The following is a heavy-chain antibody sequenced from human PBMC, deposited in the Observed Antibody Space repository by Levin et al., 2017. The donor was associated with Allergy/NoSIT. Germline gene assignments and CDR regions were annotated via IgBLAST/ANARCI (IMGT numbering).Heavy chain of an antibody. CDR2: INHSGST. Sequence: SQTLSLTCAVYGGSFSGYYWSWIRQPPGKGLEWIGEINHSGSTNYNPSLKSRVTISVDTSKNQFSLKLSSVTAADTAVYYCARGGRYCSSTSCHVYYYYYYMDVWGKGTTVTVSS. CDR1: GGSFSGYY. CDR3: ARGGRYCSSTSCHVYYYYYYMDV. D-gene: IGHD2-2*01. V-gene: IGHV4-34*01. J-gene: IGHJ6*03.